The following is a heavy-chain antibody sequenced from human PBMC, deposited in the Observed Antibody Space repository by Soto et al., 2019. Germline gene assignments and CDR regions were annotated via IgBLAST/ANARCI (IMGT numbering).Heavy chain of an antibody. CDR1: GFTFSSYG. D-gene: IGHD2-8*01. CDR2: ISYDGSNK. J-gene: IGHJ6*02. CDR3: AKGYFFIFVCYRIDYYYYYGMDV. Sequence: GGSLRLSCAASGFTFSSYGMHWVRQAPGKGLKKVAVISYDGSNKYYADSVKGRFTISRDNSKNTLYLQMNSLRAEDTAVYYCAKGYFFIFVCYRIDYYYYYGMDVFGQGTPVSVS. V-gene: IGHV3-30*18.